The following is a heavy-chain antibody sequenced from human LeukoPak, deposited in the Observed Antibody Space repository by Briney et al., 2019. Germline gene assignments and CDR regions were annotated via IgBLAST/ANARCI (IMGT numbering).Heavy chain of an antibody. V-gene: IGHV1-2*02. CDR2: INPNSGGT. Sequence: GASVKVSCKASGYTFTGYYMHWVRQAPGQGLEWMGWINPNSGGTNYAQKFQGRVTMTRDTSISTAYMELSRLRSDDTAVYYCARDLYSYGSGWFDHWGQGTLVTVSS. D-gene: IGHD5-18*01. CDR1: GYTFTGYY. J-gene: IGHJ5*02. CDR3: ARDLYSYGSGWFDH.